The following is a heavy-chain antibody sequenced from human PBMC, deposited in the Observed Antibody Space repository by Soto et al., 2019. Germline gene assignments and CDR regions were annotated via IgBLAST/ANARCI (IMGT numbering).Heavy chain of an antibody. CDR2: ISGSGDST. CDR3: ARRGPGTYFDY. CDR1: GFTFSSYA. V-gene: IGHV3-23*01. D-gene: IGHD6-13*01. J-gene: IGHJ4*02. Sequence: EVQLLESGGGLVQPGGSLRLSCAASGFTFSSYAMNWVRQAPGKGLEWVSVISGSGDSTYYADSVKGRFTISRDNSKNTRYLQMNSLRAEDTAVYYCARRGPGTYFDYWGQGTLVTVSS.